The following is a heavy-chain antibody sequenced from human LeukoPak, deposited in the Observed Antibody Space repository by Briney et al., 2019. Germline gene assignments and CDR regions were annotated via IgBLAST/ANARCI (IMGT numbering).Heavy chain of an antibody. CDR1: GYTFTSYA. D-gene: IGHD6-6*01. CDR3: ARGAARVPQGGMWSNYYYYYYMDV. J-gene: IGHJ6*03. Sequence: ASVKVSCKASGYTFTSYAMHWVRQAPGQRLEWMGWINAGNGNTKYSQKFQGRVTITRDTSASTAYMELSSLRSEDTAVYYCARGAARVPQGGMWSNYYYYYYMDVWGKGTTVTVSS. CDR2: INAGNGNT. V-gene: IGHV1-3*01.